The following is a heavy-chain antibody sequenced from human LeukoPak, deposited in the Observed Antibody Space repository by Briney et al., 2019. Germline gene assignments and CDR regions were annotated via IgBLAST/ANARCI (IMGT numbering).Heavy chain of an antibody. CDR2: ISRSSSSSTI. D-gene: IGHD2-2*01. CDR1: GFTFDDYA. Sequence: GRSLRLSCAPSGFTFDDYAMHWVRQAPGKGLEWVSYISRSSSSSTIYYADSVKGRFTISRDNAKNSLYLQMNSLRAEDTAVYYCAREGFPPGVPLWGQGTLVTVSS. J-gene: IGHJ1*01. V-gene: IGHV3-48*04. CDR3: AREGFPPGVPL.